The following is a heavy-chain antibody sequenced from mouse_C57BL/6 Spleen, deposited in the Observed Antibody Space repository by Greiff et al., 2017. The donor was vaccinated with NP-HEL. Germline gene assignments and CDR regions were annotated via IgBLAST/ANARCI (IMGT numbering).Heavy chain of an antibody. CDR1: GFNIKDYY. D-gene: IGHD1-1*01. J-gene: IGHJ4*01. V-gene: IGHV14-1*01. Sequence: VQLQQSRAELVRPGASVKLSCTATGFNIKDYYMHWVKQRPEQGLEWIGRIDPEDGDTEYAPKFQGKATMTADTSSNTAYLQLSSLTSEDTAVYYCTTGAHYGSDAMDYWGQGTSVTVSS. CDR3: TTGAHYGSDAMDY. CDR2: IDPEDGDT.